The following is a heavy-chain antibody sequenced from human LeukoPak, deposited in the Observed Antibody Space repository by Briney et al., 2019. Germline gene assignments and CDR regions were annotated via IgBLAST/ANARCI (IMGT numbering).Heavy chain of an antibody. CDR1: GFTSSSYW. Sequence: PGGSLRLSCVSSGFTSSSYWMHWVRQAPGKGLVWVSRINTDGRTTTYADSVKGRFTISRDNAKNKLYLQMNSLRAEDTAVYYCVRSAFLTTEFYFDYWGQGTLVTVSS. V-gene: IGHV3-74*01. D-gene: IGHD4-11*01. CDR2: INTDGRTT. CDR3: VRSAFLTTEFYFDY. J-gene: IGHJ4*02.